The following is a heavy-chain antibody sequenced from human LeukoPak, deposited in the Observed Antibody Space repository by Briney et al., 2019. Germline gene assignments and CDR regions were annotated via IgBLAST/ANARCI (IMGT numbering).Heavy chain of an antibody. CDR2: IYHSGST. V-gene: IGHV4-39*07. Sequence: SETLSLTCTVSGGSISGSGYYWGWIRQPPGKGLEWIGSIYHSGSTYYNPSLKSRVTISVDTSKNQFSLKLSSVTAADTAVYYCARVSENDWFDPWGQGTLVTVSS. CDR1: GGSISGSGYY. J-gene: IGHJ5*02. D-gene: IGHD1-1*01. CDR3: ARVSENDWFDP.